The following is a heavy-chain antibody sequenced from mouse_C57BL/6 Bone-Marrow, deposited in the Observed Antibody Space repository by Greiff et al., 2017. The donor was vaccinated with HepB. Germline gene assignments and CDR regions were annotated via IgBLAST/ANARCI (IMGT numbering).Heavy chain of an antibody. CDR1: GYTFTSYG. J-gene: IGHJ2*01. CDR2: IYPRSGNT. D-gene: IGHD1-1*01. V-gene: IGHV1-81*01. Sequence: QVQLKESGAELARPGASVKLSCKASGYTFTSYGISWVKQRTGQGLEWIGEIYPRSGNTYYNEKFKGKATLTADKSSSTAYMELRSLTSEDSAVYFCARSWDYGSSYPHYWGQGTTLTVSS. CDR3: ARSWDYGSSYPHY.